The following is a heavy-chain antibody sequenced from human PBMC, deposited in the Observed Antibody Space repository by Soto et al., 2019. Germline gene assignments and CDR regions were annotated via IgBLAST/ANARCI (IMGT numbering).Heavy chain of an antibody. J-gene: IGHJ4*02. D-gene: IGHD2-8*01. Sequence: SETLSLTCTVSGGSISSYYWSWIRQPPGKGLEWIGYIYYSGSTNYNPSLKSRVTISVDTSKNQFSLKLSSVTAADTAVYYCARALGYCTNGVCYKRANYFDYWGQGTLVTVSS. CDR2: IYYSGST. CDR1: GGSISSYY. CDR3: ARALGYCTNGVCYKRANYFDY. V-gene: IGHV4-59*01.